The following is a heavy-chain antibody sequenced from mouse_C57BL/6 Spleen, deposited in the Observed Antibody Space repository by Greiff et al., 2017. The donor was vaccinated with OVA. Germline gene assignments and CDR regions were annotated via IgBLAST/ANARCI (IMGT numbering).Heavy chain of an antibody. D-gene: IGHD2-3*01. J-gene: IGHJ2*01. CDR1: GYTFTSYW. CDR3: ARDDGNYDY. CDR2: IYPSDSET. Sequence: QVQLQQPGAELVRPGSSVKLSCKASGYTFTSYWMDWVKQRPGQGLEWIGNIYPSDSETHYNQKFKDKATLTVDKSSSTAYMQRSSLTSEDSAVYYCARDDGNYDYWGQGTTLTVAS. V-gene: IGHV1-61*01.